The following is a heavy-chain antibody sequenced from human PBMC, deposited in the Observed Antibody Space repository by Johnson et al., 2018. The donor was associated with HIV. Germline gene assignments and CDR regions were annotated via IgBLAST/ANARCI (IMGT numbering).Heavy chain of an antibody. J-gene: IGHJ3*02. D-gene: IGHD5-24*01. Sequence: EVQLVESGGGLVQPGGSLRLSCAASGFIFSTYAMSWVRQAPGKGLEWVSAISGSGYTTYHADSVKGRFTISRDNSKNTLYLQMNSLRAEDTAVYYCARSCRDGYTCNAFDIWGQGTMVTVSS. CDR1: GFIFSTYA. V-gene: IGHV3-23*04. CDR2: ISGSGYTT. CDR3: ARSCRDGYTCNAFDI.